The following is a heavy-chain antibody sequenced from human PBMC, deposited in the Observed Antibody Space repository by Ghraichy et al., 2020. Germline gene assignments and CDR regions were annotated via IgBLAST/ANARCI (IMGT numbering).Heavy chain of an antibody. Sequence: SETLSLTCTVSGGSISSGDYYWSWIRQHPGKGLEWIGYIYYSGSTYYNPSLKSRVTISVDTSKNQFSLKLSSVTAADTAVYYCARERNSYNYPGWFDPWGQGTLVTISS. CDR1: GGSISSGDYY. V-gene: IGHV4-31*03. J-gene: IGHJ5*02. D-gene: IGHD5-18*01. CDR2: IYYSGST. CDR3: ARERNSYNYPGWFDP.